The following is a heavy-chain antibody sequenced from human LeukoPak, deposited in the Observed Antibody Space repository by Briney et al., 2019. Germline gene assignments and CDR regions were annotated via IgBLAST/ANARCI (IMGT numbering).Heavy chain of an antibody. CDR3: VKSGSYYNEPYYFDY. D-gene: IGHD3-10*01. Sequence: GGSLGLSCSASGFTFSRYAMHWVRQAPGKGLEYVSGISGNGGSTYYADSVKGRFTISRDNSKNTLYLQMSSLRAEDTAVYYCVKSGSYYNEPYYFDYWGQGTLVTVSS. CDR2: ISGNGGST. V-gene: IGHV3-64D*06. J-gene: IGHJ4*02. CDR1: GFTFSRYA.